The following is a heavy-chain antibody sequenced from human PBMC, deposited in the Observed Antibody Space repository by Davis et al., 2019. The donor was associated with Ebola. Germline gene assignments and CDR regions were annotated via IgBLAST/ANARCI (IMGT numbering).Heavy chain of an antibody. D-gene: IGHD2-15*01. Sequence: GESLKISCAASGFTSSTYAMHWVRQAPGKGLEWVAFISYDGSNKYYVDSVKGRFTISRDNSKNTLYLQMNSLRAEDTAVYYCAKGAEEYCSGGSCLRDGEYFQHWGQGTLVTVSS. J-gene: IGHJ1*01. CDR3: AKGAEEYCSGGSCLRDGEYFQH. CDR1: GFTSSTYA. CDR2: ISYDGSNK. V-gene: IGHV3-30-3*01.